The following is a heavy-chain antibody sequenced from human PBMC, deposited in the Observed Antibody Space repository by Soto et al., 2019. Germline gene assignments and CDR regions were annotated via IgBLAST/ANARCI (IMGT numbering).Heavy chain of an antibody. CDR2: ISCDGSRK. V-gene: IGHV3-30-3*01. CDR1: GLTLSRFA. CDR3: AREGGSYVGRGAFDY. J-gene: IGHJ3*01. Sequence: QVQLVESGGGVVQPGRSLRLSCAASGLTLSRFAMHWVRQAPGKGLEWVAVISCDGSRKHYADSVKGRFTISRDNSKNTLYLQRMSLRDEDTAVYYCAREGGSYVGRGAFDYWGQGTMVTVSS. D-gene: IGHD1-26*01.